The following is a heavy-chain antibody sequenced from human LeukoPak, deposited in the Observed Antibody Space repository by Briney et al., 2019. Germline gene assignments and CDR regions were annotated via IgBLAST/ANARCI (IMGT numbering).Heavy chain of an antibody. CDR3: AKDLLRFLEWLSAGGSYFDY. CDR1: GFTFSSYG. Sequence: GGSLRLSCAASGFTFSSYGMHWVRHAPGKGREWVAFIRYDGSNKYYADSGKGRFTISRENSTNTLYMQMNSLRAEDTAVYYCAKDLLRFLEWLSAGGSYFDYWGQGTLVTVSS. D-gene: IGHD3-3*01. J-gene: IGHJ4*02. V-gene: IGHV3-30*02. CDR2: IRYDGSNK.